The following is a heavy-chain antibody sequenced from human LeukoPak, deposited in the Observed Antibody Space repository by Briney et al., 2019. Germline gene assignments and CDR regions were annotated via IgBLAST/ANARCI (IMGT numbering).Heavy chain of an antibody. CDR2: IKQDGSEK. V-gene: IGHV3-7*03. D-gene: IGHD1-26*01. CDR3: ARYSGSYYTGYFDL. CDR1: GFTFSSYW. Sequence: HPGGSLRLSCAASGFTFSSYWMSWVRQAPGKGLEWVANIKQDGSEKYYVDSVKGRFTISRDNAKNSLYLQMNSLRAEDTAVYYCARYSGSYYTGYFDLWGRGTLVTVSS. J-gene: IGHJ2*01.